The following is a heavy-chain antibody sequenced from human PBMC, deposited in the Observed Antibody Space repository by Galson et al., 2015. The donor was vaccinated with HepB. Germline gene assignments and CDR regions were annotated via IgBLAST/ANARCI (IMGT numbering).Heavy chain of an antibody. CDR3: ARVARRGDYYDSSGYYYGFDY. CDR2: IIPIFGTA. Sequence: SVKVSCKASGGTFSSYAISWVRQAPGQGLEWMGGIIPIFGTANYAQKFQGRVTITADESTSTAYMELSSLRSEDTAVYYCARVARRGDYYDSSGYYYGFDYWGQGTLVTVSS. D-gene: IGHD3-22*01. J-gene: IGHJ4*02. CDR1: GGTFSSYA. V-gene: IGHV1-69*13.